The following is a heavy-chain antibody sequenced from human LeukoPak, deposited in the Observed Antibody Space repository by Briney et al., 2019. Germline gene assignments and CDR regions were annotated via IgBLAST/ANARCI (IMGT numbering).Heavy chain of an antibody. V-gene: IGHV4-34*01. CDR3: ARGRTYYYDTSGYYPSIYYGMDV. CDR1: GGSFSGYY. CDR2: INHGEST. J-gene: IGHJ6*02. D-gene: IGHD3-22*01. Sequence: PSETLSLTCAVSGGSFSGYYWYWIRQPPGKGLEWIGEINHGESTNYNPSLKSRATLSVETSKNQFSLKLTSVTAADTAVYYCARGRTYYYDTSGYYPSIYYGMDVWGQGTTVIVSS.